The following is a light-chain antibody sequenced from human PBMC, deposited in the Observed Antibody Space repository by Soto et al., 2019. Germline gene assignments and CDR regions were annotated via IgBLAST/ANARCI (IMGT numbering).Light chain of an antibody. J-gene: IGLJ1*01. CDR1: SSDVGAYNY. Sequence: SVLTQPRSVSGSPGQSVTISCTGTSSDVGAYNYVSWYQHHPGKAPKFMIYDVSKRPSGVPDRFSGSKSGNTASLTISGLQAEDEADYYCCSYAGSYTGVFGTGTKVTVL. CDR2: DVS. V-gene: IGLV2-11*01. CDR3: CSYAGSYTGV.